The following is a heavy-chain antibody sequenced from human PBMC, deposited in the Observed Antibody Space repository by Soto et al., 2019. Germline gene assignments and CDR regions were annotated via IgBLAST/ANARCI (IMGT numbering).Heavy chain of an antibody. V-gene: IGHV3-48*02. Sequence: GGSLRLSCAASGFTFSSYSMNWVRQAPGKGLEWVSYISSSSSTIYYADSVKGRFTISRDNAKNSLYLQMNSLRDEDTAVYYCARERVGIAGNWFDPWGQGTLVTVSS. J-gene: IGHJ5*02. CDR1: GFTFSSYS. CDR3: ARERVGIAGNWFDP. CDR2: ISSSSSTI. D-gene: IGHD6-13*01.